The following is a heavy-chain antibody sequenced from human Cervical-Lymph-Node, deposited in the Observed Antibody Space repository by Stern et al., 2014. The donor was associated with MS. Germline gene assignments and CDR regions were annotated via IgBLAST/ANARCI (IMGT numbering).Heavy chain of an antibody. J-gene: IGHJ5*02. V-gene: IGHV7-4-1*02. CDR1: GYTFNNYA. Sequence: VQLVESGSELKKPGASVKVSCKASGYTFNNYAVNWVRQAPGQGLEWMGWISNNTGDPDYAQGFTGRFVFSMDTSVSTAYLQISSLKAEDTAVYYCARPNDSSGLFDQWGQGTLVTVSS. CDR3: ARPNDSSGLFDQ. CDR2: ISNNTGDP. D-gene: IGHD3-22*01.